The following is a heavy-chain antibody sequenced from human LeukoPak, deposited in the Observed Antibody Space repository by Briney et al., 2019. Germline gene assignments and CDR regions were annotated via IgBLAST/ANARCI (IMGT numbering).Heavy chain of an antibody. CDR3: ARAPFTFGGVIDTAGGYYFDY. CDR2: IYYSGST. J-gene: IGHJ4*02. D-gene: IGHD3-16*02. CDR1: GGSISSTNYY. Sequence: PSETLSLTCTVSGGSISSTNYYWGWIRQPPGKGLEWIEHIYYSGSTNYNPSLKSRVTISVDTSQNQFSLKLSSVTAADTAVYYCARAPFTFGGVIDTAGGYYFDYWGQGTLVTVSS. V-gene: IGHV4-61*05.